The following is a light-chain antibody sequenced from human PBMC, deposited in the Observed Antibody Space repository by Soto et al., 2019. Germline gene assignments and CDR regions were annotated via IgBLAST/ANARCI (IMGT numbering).Light chain of an antibody. CDR2: EVN. CDR3: SSRSGSNSLWV. V-gene: IGLV2-8*01. CDR1: SSDVGAYNL. J-gene: IGLJ3*02. Sequence: QSALPQPPSASGSPGQSVTISCTGTSSDVGAYNLVSWYLQRPGKAPKLMIYEVNKRPSGVPDSFSGSKSGYTASLTVAGLQADDEGDVYCSSRSGSNSLWVFGGGTKVTVL.